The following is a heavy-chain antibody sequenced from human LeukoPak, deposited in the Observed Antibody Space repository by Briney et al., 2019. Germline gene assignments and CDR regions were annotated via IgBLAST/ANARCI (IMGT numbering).Heavy chain of an antibody. CDR3: ARASRLFVPAARCAFDI. CDR1: GGSLSISY. J-gene: IGHJ3*02. V-gene: IGHV4-59*01. CDR2: KYYSGST. D-gene: IGHD2-2*01. Sequence: ETLSLTRTLSGGSLSISYWSGSPPPPQGGRESSGYKYYSGSTNYNPSLKSRVTISVDTSKIQFSLKLSSVTAADTAVYYCARASRLFVPAARCAFDIWGQGTMVTVSS.